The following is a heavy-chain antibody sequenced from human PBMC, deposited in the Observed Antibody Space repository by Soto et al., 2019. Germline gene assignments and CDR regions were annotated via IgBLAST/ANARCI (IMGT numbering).Heavy chain of an antibody. CDR2: MYGSGST. CDR3: ARGGDTTKVDY. V-gene: IGHV4-31*03. J-gene: IGHJ4*02. CDR1: GGSFSSAGYC. D-gene: IGHD1-26*01. Sequence: QVQLQESGPGLVKPSQTLSLTCTVSGGSFSSAGYCWSWIRQHPGEGLEWIGVMYGSGSTSYNPSLNSRVTTAVDTSPNQFSLELRSVTAADTAVYYCARGGDTTKVDYWGQGPLVTVSS.